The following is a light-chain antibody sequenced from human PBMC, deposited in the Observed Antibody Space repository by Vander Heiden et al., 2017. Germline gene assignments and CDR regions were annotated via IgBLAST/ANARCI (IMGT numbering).Light chain of an antibody. CDR3: QSYDSSLSAWV. J-gene: IGLJ3*02. CDR2: GKS. CDR1: RSNIGAGFD. Sequence: QSVLTQPPSESGAPGRRVNIACNGSRSNIGAGFDVHWYQQLPGAAPKLLIYGKSNRPSGVPDRFSDSKSDTSASLAITGLQAEDEADYYCQSYDSSLSAWVFGGGTKLTV. V-gene: IGLV1-40*01.